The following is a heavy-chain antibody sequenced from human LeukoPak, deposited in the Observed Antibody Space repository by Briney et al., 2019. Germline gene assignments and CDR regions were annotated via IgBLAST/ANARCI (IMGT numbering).Heavy chain of an antibody. CDR2: SNDSGGT. D-gene: IGHD1-26*01. V-gene: IGHV4-34*01. J-gene: IGHJ4*02. Sequence: PSETLSLTCTVSGGPISSYHWSWIRQPPGKRLEWVGESNDSGGTNYNPSLKSRVTISADKSKNQVSLKLTSVTAADTAVYYCAREWESGVFDYWGQGTLVTVSS. CDR3: AREWESGVFDY. CDR1: GGPISSYH.